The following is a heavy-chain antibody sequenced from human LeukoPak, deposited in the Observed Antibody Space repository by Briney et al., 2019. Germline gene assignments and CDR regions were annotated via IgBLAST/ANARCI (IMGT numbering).Heavy chain of an antibody. J-gene: IGHJ6*03. D-gene: IGHD2-2*01. V-gene: IGHV7-4-1*02. CDR3: ARAPFIVVVPAANYYYMDV. Sequence: ASVKVSCKASGYTFTSHAMNWVRQAPGQGLEWMGWINTNTGNPTYAQGFTGRFVFSLDTSVSTAYLQISSLKAEDTAVYYCARAPFIVVVPAANYYYMDVWGKGTTVTVSS. CDR1: GYTFTSHA. CDR2: INTNTGNP.